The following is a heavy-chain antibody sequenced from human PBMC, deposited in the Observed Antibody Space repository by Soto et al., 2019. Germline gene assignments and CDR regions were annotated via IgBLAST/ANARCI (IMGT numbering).Heavy chain of an antibody. V-gene: IGHV3-48*01. CDR3: AREGLTFWSGYCCAPDY. CDR1: GFSFSNYS. Sequence: PGGSLRLSCAAPGFSFSNYSMNWVRQAPGKGLEWVSYISSSSGSIYYADSVKGRFTISRDNAKNLVYLQMNSLRAEDTAVYYCAREGLTFWSGYCCAPDYWGQGTLVTVSS. CDR2: ISSSSGSI. J-gene: IGHJ4*02. D-gene: IGHD3-3*01.